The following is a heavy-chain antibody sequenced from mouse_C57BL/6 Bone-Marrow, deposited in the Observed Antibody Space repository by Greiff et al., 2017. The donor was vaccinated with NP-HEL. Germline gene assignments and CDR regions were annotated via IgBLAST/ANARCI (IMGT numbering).Heavy chain of an antibody. J-gene: IGHJ4*01. Sequence: LVESGAELVKPGASVKISCKASGYAFSSYWMNWVKQRPGKGLEWIGQIYPGDGDTNYNGKFKGKATLTADKSSSTAYMQLSSLTSEDSAVYFCARPPFTTVVAPYAMDYWGQGTSVTVSS. D-gene: IGHD1-1*01. CDR2: IYPGDGDT. CDR1: GYAFSSYW. V-gene: IGHV1-80*01. CDR3: ARPPFTTVVAPYAMDY.